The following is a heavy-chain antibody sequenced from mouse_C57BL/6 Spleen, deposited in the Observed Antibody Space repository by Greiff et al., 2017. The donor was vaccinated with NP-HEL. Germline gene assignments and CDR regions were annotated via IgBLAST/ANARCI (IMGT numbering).Heavy chain of an antibody. V-gene: IGHV1-80*01. CDR2: IYPGDGDT. CDR3: ARGGQNYAMDY. CDR1: GYAFSSYW. D-gene: IGHD3-3*01. Sequence: VKLQQSGAELVKPGASVKISCKASGYAFSSYWMNWVKQRPGQGLEWIGQIYPGDGDTNYNGKFKGKATLTADKSSSTAYMQLSSLTSEDSAVYFCARGGQNYAMDYWGQGTSVTVSS. J-gene: IGHJ4*01.